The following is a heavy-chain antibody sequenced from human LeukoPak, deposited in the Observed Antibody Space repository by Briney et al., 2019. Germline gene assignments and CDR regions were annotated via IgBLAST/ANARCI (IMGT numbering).Heavy chain of an antibody. CDR2: IYYSGST. Sequence: SETLSLTCTVSGGSISSGTYYWGWIRQPPGKGLECIGTIYYSGSTSYNPSLKSRVTISVDTSKNQFSLKLTSVTAADTAVYYCAGTYRLRRFDPWGQGTLVTVSS. CDR1: GGSISSGTYY. J-gene: IGHJ5*02. D-gene: IGHD2-2*02. CDR3: AGTYRLRRFDP. V-gene: IGHV4-39*01.